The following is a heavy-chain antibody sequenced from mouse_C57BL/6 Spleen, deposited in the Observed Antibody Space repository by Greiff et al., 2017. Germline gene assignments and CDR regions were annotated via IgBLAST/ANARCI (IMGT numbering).Heavy chain of an antibody. Sequence: EVQLQQSGAALVRPGASVKLSCTASGFNIKDYYMHWVKQRPEQGLEWIGRIDPEDGDTEYAPKFQGKATMTADTSSNTAYLQLSSLTSEDTAVYYCTTDYGSSYAYYFDYWGQGTTLTVSS. CDR2: IDPEDGDT. J-gene: IGHJ2*01. D-gene: IGHD1-1*01. CDR1: GFNIKDYY. CDR3: TTDYGSSYAYYFDY. V-gene: IGHV14-1*01.